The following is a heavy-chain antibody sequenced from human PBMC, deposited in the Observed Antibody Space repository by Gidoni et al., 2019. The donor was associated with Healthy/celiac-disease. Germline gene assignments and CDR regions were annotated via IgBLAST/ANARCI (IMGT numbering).Heavy chain of an antibody. Sequence: QVQLVESGGGLVKPGGPLRLSCAASGFPFSDYYMSWIRQAPGKGLEWVSYISSSSSYTNYADSVKGRFTISRDNAKNSLYLQMNSLRAEDTAVYYCARVGVRWAFDIWGQGTMVTVSS. CDR3: ARVGVRWAFDI. J-gene: IGHJ3*02. CDR2: ISSSSSYT. D-gene: IGHD2-15*01. CDR1: GFPFSDYY. V-gene: IGHV3-11*06.